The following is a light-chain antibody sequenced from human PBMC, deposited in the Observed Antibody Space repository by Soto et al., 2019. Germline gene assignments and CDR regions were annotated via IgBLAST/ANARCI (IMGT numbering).Light chain of an antibody. CDR3: SSYTSSSTLYV. V-gene: IGLV2-14*01. CDR1: SSDVGGYNY. J-gene: IGLJ1*01. Sequence: VLTQPASVAGSPGQSITLSCTGTSSDVGGYNYVSWYQQHPGKAPKLMIYDVSNRPSGVSNRFSGSKSGNTASLTISGLQAEDEADYYCSSYTSSSTLYVFGTGTKVTVL. CDR2: DVS.